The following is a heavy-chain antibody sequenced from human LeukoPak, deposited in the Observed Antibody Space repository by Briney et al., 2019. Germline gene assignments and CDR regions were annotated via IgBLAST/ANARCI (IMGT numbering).Heavy chain of an antibody. D-gene: IGHD5-18*01. J-gene: IGHJ3*02. CDR1: GGSISSSNW. Sequence: PSGTLSLTCAVSGGSISSSNWWSWVRQPPGKGLEWIGEIYHSGSTNYNPSLKSRVTISADKSKNQFSLKLSSVTAADTAVYYCARVSAMVADDAFDIWGQGTMVTVSS. CDR3: ARVSAMVADDAFDI. V-gene: IGHV4-4*02. CDR2: IYHSGST.